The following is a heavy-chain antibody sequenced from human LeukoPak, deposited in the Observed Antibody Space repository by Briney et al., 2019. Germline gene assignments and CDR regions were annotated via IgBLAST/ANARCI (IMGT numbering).Heavy chain of an antibody. CDR3: ARGPGIQLWRFDYYYMDV. D-gene: IGHD5-18*01. CDR1: GYTFTSYG. V-gene: IGHV1-18*01. CDR2: ISAYNGNT. J-gene: IGHJ6*03. Sequence: ASVKVSCKASGYTFTSYGISWVRQAPGQGLEWMGLISAYNGNTNYAQKLQGRVTMTTDTSTSTAYMELRSLRSDDTAVYYCARGPGIQLWRFDYYYMDVWGKGTTVTVSS.